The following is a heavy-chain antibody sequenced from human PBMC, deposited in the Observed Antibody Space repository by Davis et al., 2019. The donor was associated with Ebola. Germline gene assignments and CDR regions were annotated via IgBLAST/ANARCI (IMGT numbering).Heavy chain of an antibody. V-gene: IGHV3-23*01. CDR1: GLTFSSYA. CDR3: TTDPDSSSVAAYDN. J-gene: IGHJ4*02. Sequence: GSLRLSCAASGLTFSSYAMSWVRQAPGKGLEWVSGISGMGGATYYADSVKGRFTISRDNSKHTLYVQMNSLRVEDTAVYYCTTDPDSSSVAAYDNWGQGTLVTVSS. D-gene: IGHD6-6*01. CDR2: ISGMGGAT.